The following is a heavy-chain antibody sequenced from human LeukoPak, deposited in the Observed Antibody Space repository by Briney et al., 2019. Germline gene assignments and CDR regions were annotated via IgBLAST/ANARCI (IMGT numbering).Heavy chain of an antibody. CDR3: ARDHVTGGYCSSTSCYFWFDP. J-gene: IGHJ5*02. CDR2: IIPILGIA. D-gene: IGHD2-2*01. Sequence: GASVKVSCKASGGTFSSYAISWVRQAPGQGLEWMGRIIPILGIANYAQKFQGRVTITADKSTSTAYMELSSLRSEDTAVYYCARDHVTGGYCSSTSCYFWFDPWGQGTLVTASS. V-gene: IGHV1-69*04. CDR1: GGTFSSYA.